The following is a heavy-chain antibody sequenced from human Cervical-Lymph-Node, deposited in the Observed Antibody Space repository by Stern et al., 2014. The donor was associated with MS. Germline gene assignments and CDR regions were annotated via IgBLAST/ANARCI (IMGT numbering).Heavy chain of an antibody. Sequence: EVQLVQSGAEVKKPGESLKISCKGSGYTFTNNWIAWVRQMPGKGLEWMGIIYPDDSDIRYSPSLQGRSTISADKPTGTASLRWSSLKAADSAVYYCARHPPRRKWDDPNYGMDVWGQGTTVTVSS. CDR3: ARHPPRRKWDDPNYGMDV. CDR2: IYPDDSDI. CDR1: GYTFTNNW. J-gene: IGHJ6*02. V-gene: IGHV5-51*04. D-gene: IGHD1-1*01.